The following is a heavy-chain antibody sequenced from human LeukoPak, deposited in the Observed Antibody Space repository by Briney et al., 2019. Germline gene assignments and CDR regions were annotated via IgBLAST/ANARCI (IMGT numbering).Heavy chain of an antibody. CDR2: INHSGST. J-gene: IGHJ4*02. V-gene: IGHV4-34*01. CDR3: ARKCYDSSGYYILAYFDY. D-gene: IGHD3-22*01. CDR1: GGSFSGYY. Sequence: KPSETLSLTCAVYGGSFSGYYWSWIRQPPVKGLEWIGEINHSGSTNYNPSLKSRVTISVDTSKNQFSLKLSSVTAADTAVYYCARKCYDSSGYYILAYFDYWGQGTLVTVSS.